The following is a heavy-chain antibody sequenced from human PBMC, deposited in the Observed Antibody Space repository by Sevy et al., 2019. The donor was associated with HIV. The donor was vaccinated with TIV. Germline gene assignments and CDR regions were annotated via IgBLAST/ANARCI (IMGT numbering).Heavy chain of an antibody. D-gene: IGHD6-13*01. J-gene: IGHJ4*02. CDR3: AKDEGAAGLGSFEY. CDR2: IWYDGSNK. V-gene: IGHV3-33*06. Sequence: GGSLRLSCAASGFMFSSYGMHWVRQAPGKGLEWVAIIWYDGSNKYYVDSVKGRFTISRDNSKNKIYLHMNSLRAEDTDIYYCAKDEGAAGLGSFEYWGQGTLVTVSS. CDR1: GFMFSSYG.